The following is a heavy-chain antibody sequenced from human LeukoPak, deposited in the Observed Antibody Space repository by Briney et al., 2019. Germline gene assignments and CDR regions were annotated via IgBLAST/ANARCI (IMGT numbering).Heavy chain of an antibody. V-gene: IGHV4-34*01. CDR1: GGSFSGYY. CDR3: ARENVAQNAFDI. CDR2: INHSGST. D-gene: IGHD1-1*01. J-gene: IGHJ3*02. Sequence: SETLSLTCAVYGGSFSGYYWGWIRQPPGKGLEWIGEINHSGSTNYNPSLKSRVTISVDTSKNQFSLKLSSVTAADTAVYYCARENVAQNAFDIWGQGTMVTVSS.